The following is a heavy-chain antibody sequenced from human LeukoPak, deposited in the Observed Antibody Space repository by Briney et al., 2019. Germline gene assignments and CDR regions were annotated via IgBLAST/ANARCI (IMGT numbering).Heavy chain of an antibody. V-gene: IGHV4-59*08. Sequence: PSETLSLTCTVSGGSISSYYWSWVRQPPGKGLEWIGYIYYSGSTNYNPSLKSRVTISVDTSKNQFSLKLSSVTAADTAVYYCARHARRRNYYDSSGYYDYWGQGTLVTVSS. CDR1: GGSISSYY. D-gene: IGHD3-22*01. CDR2: IYYSGST. CDR3: ARHARRRNYYDSSGYYDY. J-gene: IGHJ4*02.